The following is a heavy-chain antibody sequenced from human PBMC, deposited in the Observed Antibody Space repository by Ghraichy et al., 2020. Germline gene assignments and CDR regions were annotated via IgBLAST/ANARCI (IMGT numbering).Heavy chain of an antibody. J-gene: IGHJ6*03. CDR2: IYYSGST. D-gene: IGHD4-11*01. CDR3: ARHVDYNNHGLTSFIYYYYMDV. V-gene: IGHV4-59*08. Sequence: SETLSLTCTVSGGSISSYYWSWIRQPPGKGLEWIGYIYYSGSTNYNPSLKSRVTISVDTSKNQFSLNLSSVTATDTAVYYCARHVDYNNHGLTSFIYYYYMDVWGKGTTVTVSS. CDR1: GGSISSYY.